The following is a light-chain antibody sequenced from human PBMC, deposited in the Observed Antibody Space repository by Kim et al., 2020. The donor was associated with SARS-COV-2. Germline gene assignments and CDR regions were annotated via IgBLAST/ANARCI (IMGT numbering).Light chain of an antibody. CDR1: TSNIGAGYD. V-gene: IGLV1-40*03. CDR3: QSYDVNLRVRV. Sequence: QGVTISCTGSTSNIGAGYDVHWYQHLPGTAPKLLIFGNNNRPSGVPDRFSGSKSGASASLAITGLQADDEAQYYCQSYDVNLRVRVFGGGTQLTVL. J-gene: IGLJ3*02. CDR2: GNN.